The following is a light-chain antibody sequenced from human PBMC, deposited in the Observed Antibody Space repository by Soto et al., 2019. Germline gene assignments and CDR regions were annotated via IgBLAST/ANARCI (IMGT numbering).Light chain of an antibody. J-gene: IGLJ3*02. V-gene: IGLV2-11*01. CDR2: GVS. CDR3: CSFAGSYTWV. Sequence: QSALTQPRSVSGSPGQSVTISCTGTSSDVGGYNYVSWYQQHPGKAPKLMIYGVSRRPSGVPDHFSGSKSGNTASLTISGLQADDEADYYCCSFAGSYTWVFGGGTKVTVL. CDR1: SSDVGGYNY.